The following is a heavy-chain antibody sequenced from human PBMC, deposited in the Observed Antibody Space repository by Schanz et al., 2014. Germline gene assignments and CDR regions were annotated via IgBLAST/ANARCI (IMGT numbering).Heavy chain of an antibody. V-gene: IGHV3-23*01. CDR3: AKRNPDMQSPQLDY. D-gene: IGHD3-9*01. CDR2: ITGSGAT. J-gene: IGHJ4*02. Sequence: VQLLESGGGLVQPGGSLRLSCAASGFTFRVFAMNWVRQAPGKGLEWVSIITGSGATYYADSVKGRFTISRDNSKNTLYLQMNSLSAEDTAVYYCAKRNPDMQSPQLDYWGQGTLVIVSS. CDR1: GFTFRVFA.